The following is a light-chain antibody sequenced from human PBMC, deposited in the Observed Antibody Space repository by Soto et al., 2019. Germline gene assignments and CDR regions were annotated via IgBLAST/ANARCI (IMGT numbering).Light chain of an antibody. CDR1: QGISSW. CDR3: QQYNEA. CDR2: AAS. J-gene: IGKJ1*01. Sequence: DILMTQSPSSVSATVGDRVTITCRASQGISSWLAWYQHKPGRAPKLLIHAASSLESGDPSRFSGSGSGTDFTLTISSLQPEDFATYYCQQYNEAFGQGTKVDIK. V-gene: IGKV1-12*01.